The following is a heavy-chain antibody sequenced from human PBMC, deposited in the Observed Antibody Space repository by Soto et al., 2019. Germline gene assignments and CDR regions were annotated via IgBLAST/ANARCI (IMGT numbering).Heavy chain of an antibody. J-gene: IGHJ4*02. CDR1: GFTFSSYA. CDR2: ISGNGGST. Sequence: EVQLLESGGGLVQPGGSLRLSCAASGFTFSSYAMSWVRQAPGKGLEWVSAISGNGGSTYYADSVKGRFTISRDNSKNTLYLQMNSLRAEDTAVYYCPKASSRSWYIYDYWGQGTLVTVSS. D-gene: IGHD6-13*01. CDR3: PKASSRSWYIYDY. V-gene: IGHV3-23*01.